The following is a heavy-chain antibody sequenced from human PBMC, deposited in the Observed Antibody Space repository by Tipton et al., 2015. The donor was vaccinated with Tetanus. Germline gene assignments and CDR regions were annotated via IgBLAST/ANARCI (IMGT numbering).Heavy chain of an antibody. J-gene: IGHJ4*02. Sequence: TLSLTCSVSGGSISGSSYYWSWIRQPPGKALEWIGSIYYSGSTFYHPSLQSRVTISVDTPKTQFSLSLSSVTAADTAVYFCARHPPPYYYGSGSYLDYWGQGTPVTVSS. V-gene: IGHV4-39*01. D-gene: IGHD3-10*01. CDR2: IYYSGST. CDR1: GGSISGSSYY. CDR3: ARHPPPYYYGSGSYLDY.